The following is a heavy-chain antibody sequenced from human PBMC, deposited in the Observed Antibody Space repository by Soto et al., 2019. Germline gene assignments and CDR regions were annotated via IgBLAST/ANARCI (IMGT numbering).Heavy chain of an antibody. CDR3: ARDPTYFYDSSGYYDY. Sequence: PGGSLRLSCAASGFAFSSYWMHWVRQAPGKGLVWVSRINSDGSMTNYADSVRGRITISRDNAENTLYLQMNSLRAEDTAVYYCARDPTYFYDSSGYYDYWGQGTLVTVSS. CDR1: GFAFSSYW. D-gene: IGHD3-22*01. V-gene: IGHV3-74*01. J-gene: IGHJ4*02. CDR2: INSDGSMT.